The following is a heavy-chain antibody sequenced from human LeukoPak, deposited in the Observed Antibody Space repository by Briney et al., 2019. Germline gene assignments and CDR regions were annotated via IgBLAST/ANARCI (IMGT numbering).Heavy chain of an antibody. Sequence: GESLKISCKGSGYIFTSYWIAWVRQMPGKGLEWMGIIYPGDSDTRYSPSFQGQVTISADKSINPAYLQWSSLKASDTAMYYCARRSGSFQGDYNFDYWGQGTLVTVSS. D-gene: IGHD1-26*01. CDR3: ARRSGSFQGDYNFDY. CDR2: IYPGDSDT. CDR1: GYIFTSYW. V-gene: IGHV5-51*01. J-gene: IGHJ4*02.